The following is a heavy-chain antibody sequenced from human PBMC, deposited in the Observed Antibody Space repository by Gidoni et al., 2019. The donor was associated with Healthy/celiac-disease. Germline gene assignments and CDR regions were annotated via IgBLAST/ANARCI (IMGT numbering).Heavy chain of an antibody. V-gene: IGHV3-30*18. D-gene: IGHD5-18*01. CDR2: ISYDGSNK. J-gene: IGHJ4*02. Sequence: QVQLVESGGGVVQPGRSLRLSCAASGSTFSSYGMHWVRQAPGKGLEWVAVISYDGSNKYYADSVKGRFTISRDNSKNTLYLQMNSLRAEDTAVYYCAKSVDTAMGDYWGQGTLVTVSS. CDR1: GSTFSSYG. CDR3: AKSVDTAMGDY.